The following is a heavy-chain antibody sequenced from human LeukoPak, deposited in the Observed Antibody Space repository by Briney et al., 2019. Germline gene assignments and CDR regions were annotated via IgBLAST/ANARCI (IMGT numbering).Heavy chain of an antibody. CDR2: IKSKTDGGTT. D-gene: IGHD3-3*01. Sequence: PGGSLRLPCAASGFTFSNAWMSWVRQAPGKGLEWVGRIKSKTDGGTTDYAAPVKGRFTISRDDSKNTLYLQMNSLKTEDTAVYYCTRGLEWLSHGGYFDYWGQGTLVTVSS. CDR3: TRGLEWLSHGGYFDY. J-gene: IGHJ4*02. V-gene: IGHV3-15*01. CDR1: GFTFSNAW.